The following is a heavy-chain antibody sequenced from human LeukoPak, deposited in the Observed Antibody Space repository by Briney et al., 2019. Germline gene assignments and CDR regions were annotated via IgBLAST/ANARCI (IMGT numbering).Heavy chain of an antibody. CDR3: TTVDSDSSGYYFNYCDY. Sequence: GESQRLSCAASGFTVSNAWMSWVRHAPGKGLEWVGRIKSKTDGATTDYAAPVTGRFTISRDDSKNTLYQQMNSLKNEDTAVYYCTTVDSDSSGYYFNYCDYWGQGTLVTVS. D-gene: IGHD3-22*01. V-gene: IGHV3-15*01. J-gene: IGHJ4*02. CDR2: IKSKTDGATT. CDR1: GFTVSNAW.